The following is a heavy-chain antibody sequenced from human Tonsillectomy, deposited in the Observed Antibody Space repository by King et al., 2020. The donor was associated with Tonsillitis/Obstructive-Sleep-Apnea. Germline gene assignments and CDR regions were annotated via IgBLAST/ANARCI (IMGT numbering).Heavy chain of an antibody. CDR1: GYTFTSYG. V-gene: IGHV1-18*01. J-gene: IGHJ4*02. Sequence: QLVQSGAEVKKPGASGKVSCKASGYTFTSYGISWVLQAPGQGLEWMGWVRAYNGHTNYAQKLQGRVTMTTDTSTSTAYMERRSLVYDDTALYYCARGGVVGGVDYWGQGTLVTVSS. D-gene: IGHD1-26*01. CDR3: ARGGVVGGVDY. CDR2: VRAYNGHT.